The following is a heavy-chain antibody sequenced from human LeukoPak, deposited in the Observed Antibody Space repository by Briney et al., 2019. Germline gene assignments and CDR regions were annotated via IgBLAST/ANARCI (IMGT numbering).Heavy chain of an antibody. CDR1: GFTFSSYA. V-gene: IGHV3-64*02. CDR3: ARDLDYYGSGSSIHWYYGMDV. J-gene: IGHJ6*02. D-gene: IGHD3-10*01. CDR2: ISTNGENT. Sequence: PGGSLRLSCAASGFTFSSYAMSWVRQAPGKGLECFSAISTNGENTYYADSVKGRFTISRDNSKNTLYLQMGALRVEDMAVYYCARDLDYYGSGSSIHWYYGMDVWGQGSTVTVSS.